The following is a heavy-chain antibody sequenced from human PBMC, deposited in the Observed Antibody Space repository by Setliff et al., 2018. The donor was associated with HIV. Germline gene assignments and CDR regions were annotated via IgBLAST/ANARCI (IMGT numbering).Heavy chain of an antibody. CDR1: GGTFSSYA. D-gene: IGHD6-19*01. V-gene: IGHV1-69*05. J-gene: IGHJ4*02. Sequence: SVKVSCKASGGTFSSYAISWVRQAPGQGLEWMGGIIPIFGTANYAQKFQGRVTITTDESTSTAYMELSSLRSEDTAVYYCATPGIAVAGKGFDYWGQGTLVTVS. CDR3: ATPGIAVAGKGFDY. CDR2: IIPIFGTA.